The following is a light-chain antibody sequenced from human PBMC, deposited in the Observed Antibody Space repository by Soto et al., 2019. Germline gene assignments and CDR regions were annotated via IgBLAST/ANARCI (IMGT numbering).Light chain of an antibody. V-gene: IGKV1-6*01. CDR2: AAS. Sequence: AIQMTQSTSSLSASVRDRVTITCRASQGIRNDLGWYQQKPGKAPKLLVYAASSLQSGVPSRFSGSGSGTDFTLTISSLQPEDFATDYCLQDYNYPLTFGGGTKVEIK. J-gene: IGKJ4*01. CDR1: QGIRND. CDR3: LQDYNYPLT.